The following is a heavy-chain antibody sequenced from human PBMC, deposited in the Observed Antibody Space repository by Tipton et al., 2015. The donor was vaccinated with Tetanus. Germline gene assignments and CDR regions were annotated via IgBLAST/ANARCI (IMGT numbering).Heavy chain of an antibody. V-gene: IGHV6-1*01. J-gene: IGHJ3*02. D-gene: IGHD6-13*01. CDR3: ARDRQQVVRGGIYAFDI. CDR1: GDSVSSNSAA. Sequence: TLSLTCAISGDSVSSNSAAWNWIRQSPSRGLEWRGRTYYRSKWYNDYAVSVKSRITINPDTSKNQFSLQLKSVTPEDTAVYYFARDRQQVVRGGIYAFDIWRQGTMVPVTS. CDR2: TYYRSKWYN.